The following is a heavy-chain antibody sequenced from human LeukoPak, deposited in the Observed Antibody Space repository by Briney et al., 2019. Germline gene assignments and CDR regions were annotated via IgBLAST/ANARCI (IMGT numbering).Heavy chain of an antibody. CDR3: TRESGAFSPFGF. J-gene: IGHJ4*02. D-gene: IGHD1-26*01. CDR2: VHLSGAS. Sequence: PSGTLSLTCAVSGGSILTTNSWSWVRQPPGKGLEWIGEVHLSGASNYNPSLKSRVNMSIDKSKNQLSLELTSVTAADTAIYYCTRESGAFSPFGFWGQGTLVTVSS. CDR1: GGSILTTNS. V-gene: IGHV4-4*02.